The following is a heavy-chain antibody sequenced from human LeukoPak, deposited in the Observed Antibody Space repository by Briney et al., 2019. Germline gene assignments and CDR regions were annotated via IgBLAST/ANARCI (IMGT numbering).Heavy chain of an antibody. J-gene: IGHJ4*02. CDR1: GGSISSSSYY. CDR3: ARGLKDYYDSSGYYFDY. CDR2: IYYSGST. Sequence: SETLSLTCTVSGGSISSSSYYWGWIRQPPGKGLEWIGSIYYSGSTYYNPSLKSRVTISVDTSKNQFSLKLSSVTAADTAVYYCARGLKDYYDSSGYYFDYWGQGTLVTVSS. V-gene: IGHV4-39*07. D-gene: IGHD3-22*01.